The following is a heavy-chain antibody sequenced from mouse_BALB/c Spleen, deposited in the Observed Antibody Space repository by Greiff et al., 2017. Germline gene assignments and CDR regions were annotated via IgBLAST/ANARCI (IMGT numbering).Heavy chain of an antibody. CDR3: ARNDNYLAWFAY. Sequence: EVKLMESGPGLVKPSQSLSLSCTVTGYSITSDYVWYWIRQLPGNKLEWLCYISYSGSTSYNPSLKSRISITRDTSKNQFFLQLNSVTTEDTATYYCARNDNYLAWFAYWGQGTLVTVSA. D-gene: IGHD2-1*01. V-gene: IGHV3-2*02. CDR1: GYSITSDYV. CDR2: ISYSGST. J-gene: IGHJ3*01.